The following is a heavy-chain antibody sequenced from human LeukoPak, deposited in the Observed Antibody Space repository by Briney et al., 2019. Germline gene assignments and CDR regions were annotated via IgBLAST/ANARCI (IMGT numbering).Heavy chain of an antibody. CDR3: AKVEMVVANYHYYGMDV. V-gene: IGHV4-38-2*02. Sequence: PSETLSPTCTVSGYSITSGLYWGWIRQPPGKGLEWIGSLYHSGNTYYNPSLKSRVTISVDTSKNQFSLKLYSVTAADTAVYFCAKVEMVVANYHYYGMDVWGQGTTVTVSS. J-gene: IGHJ6*02. CDR1: GYSITSGLY. CDR2: LYHSGNT. D-gene: IGHD2-15*01.